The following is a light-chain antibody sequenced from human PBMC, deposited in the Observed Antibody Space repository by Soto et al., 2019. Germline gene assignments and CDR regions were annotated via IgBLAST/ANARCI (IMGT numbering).Light chain of an antibody. CDR1: SSDVGSYNR. J-gene: IGLJ2*01. CDR3: SLYTSSSVV. CDR2: EVS. V-gene: IGLV2-18*01. Sequence: QSALTQPPSVSGSPGQSVTISCTGTSSDVGSYNRVSWYQQPPGTAPKLMIYEVSNRPSGVPDRFSGSNSGNTASLTISGLQAEDEADYYCSLYTSSSVVFGGGTKLTVL.